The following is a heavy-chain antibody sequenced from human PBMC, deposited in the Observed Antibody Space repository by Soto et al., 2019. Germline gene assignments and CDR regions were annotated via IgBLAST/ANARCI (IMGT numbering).Heavy chain of an antibody. D-gene: IGHD6-13*01. CDR1: SGSIGSGIW. CDR3: ARGFGYSSSWYVRNYYYGMDV. CDR2: LYHTGNT. J-gene: IGHJ6*02. Sequence: PSETLSLTCTASSGSIGSGIWWSWVRQPPGKGLEWIGELYHTGNTNYNPSLKSRLTMSVDESKNQFSLSLSSVTAADTAVYYCARGFGYSSSWYVRNYYYGMDVWGQGTTVTVSS. V-gene: IGHV4-4*02.